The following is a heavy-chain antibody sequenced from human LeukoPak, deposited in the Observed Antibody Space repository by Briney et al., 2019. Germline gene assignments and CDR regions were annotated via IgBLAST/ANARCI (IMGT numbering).Heavy chain of an antibody. J-gene: IGHJ5*02. CDR2: ISSSSSYI. D-gene: IGHD3-10*01. CDR3: ARDVASAYYYGSGSYAWFDP. V-gene: IGHV3-21*01. Sequence: PGGSLRLSCAASGFTFSSYSMNWVRQAPGKGLEWVSSISSSSSYIYYADSVKGRFTISRDNAKNSLYLQMNSLRADDTAVYYCARDVASAYYYGSGSYAWFDPWGQGTLVTVSS. CDR1: GFTFSSYS.